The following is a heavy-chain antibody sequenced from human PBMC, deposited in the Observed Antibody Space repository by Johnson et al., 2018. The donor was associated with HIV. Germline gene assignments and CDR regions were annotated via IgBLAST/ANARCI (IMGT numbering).Heavy chain of an antibody. Sequence: VQLVESGGGVVRPGRSLRLSCAASGFTFDDYGMTWVRQPPGKGLEWVSGINLNGGSTGYTYSVKGRFTISRDNAKNSLYLQMNSLRVEDTALYYCARLMAARTLDDAFDLWGQGTMVTVSS. J-gene: IGHJ3*01. CDR2: INLNGGST. D-gene: IGHD6-13*01. CDR1: GFTFDDYG. CDR3: ARLMAARTLDDAFDL. V-gene: IGHV3-20*04.